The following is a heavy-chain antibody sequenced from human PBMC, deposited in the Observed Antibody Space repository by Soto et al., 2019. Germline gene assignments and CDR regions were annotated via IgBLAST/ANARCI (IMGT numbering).Heavy chain of an antibody. J-gene: IGHJ4*02. CDR1: GGTFSSYA. D-gene: IGHD6-19*01. V-gene: IGHV1-69*05. Sequence: QVQLVQSGAEVKKPGSSVKVSCKASGGTFSSYALSWLRQAPGQGLEWMGGIIPIFGTANYAQKFQGRVTHTXDXPTTTAYMELSSLRSEDTAVYYCAGDSSGWYNYFDYWGQGALVTVSS. CDR3: AGDSSGWYNYFDY. CDR2: IIPIFGTA.